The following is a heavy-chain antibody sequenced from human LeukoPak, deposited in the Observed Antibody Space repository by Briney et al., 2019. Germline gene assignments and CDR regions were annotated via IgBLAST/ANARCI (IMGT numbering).Heavy chain of an antibody. D-gene: IGHD3-10*01. CDR1: GDSITGYY. J-gene: IGHJ5*02. Sequence: SETLSLTCSVSGDSITGYYWGWIRQPPGKGLEWIGEINHSGSTNYNPSLKSRVTISVDTSKNQFSLKLSSVTAADTAVYYCARGPLLWFGIWFDPWGQGTLATVSS. CDR3: ARGPLLWFGIWFDP. CDR2: INHSGST. V-gene: IGHV4-34*01.